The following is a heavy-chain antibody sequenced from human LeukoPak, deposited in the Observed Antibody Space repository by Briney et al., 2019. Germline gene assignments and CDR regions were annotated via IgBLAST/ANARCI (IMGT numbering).Heavy chain of an antibody. V-gene: IGHV3-23*01. CDR3: AKDGPYYDFWSGSNNPYYYMDV. CDR1: GFTFSSYA. Sequence: GGSLRLSCTTSGFTFSSYALSWVRQAPGKGLEWVSGIRVSGSTYYPDSVKGRFTISRDNSKNTLYLQMNSLRAEDTAVYYCAKDGPYYDFWSGSNNPYYYMDVWGKGTTVTVSS. D-gene: IGHD3-3*01. CDR2: IRVSGST. J-gene: IGHJ6*03.